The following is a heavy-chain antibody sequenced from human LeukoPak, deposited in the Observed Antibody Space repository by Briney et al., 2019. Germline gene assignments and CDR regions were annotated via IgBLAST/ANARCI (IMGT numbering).Heavy chain of an antibody. D-gene: IGHD2-15*01. CDR2: ISYDGSNK. CDR3: ARDTPMAYAFDI. Sequence: GRSLRLSCAASGFTFSSYAMHWVRQAPGKGLEWVAVISYDGSNKYYADSVKGRFTISRDNSKNTLYLQMNSLRAEDTAVYYCARDTPMAYAFDIWGQGTMVTVSS. V-gene: IGHV3-30-3*01. CDR1: GFTFSSYA. J-gene: IGHJ3*02.